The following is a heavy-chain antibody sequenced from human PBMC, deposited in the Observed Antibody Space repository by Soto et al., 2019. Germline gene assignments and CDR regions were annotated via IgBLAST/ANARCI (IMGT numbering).Heavy chain of an antibody. CDR1: GFTFSSYA. J-gene: IGHJ4*02. D-gene: IGHD3-3*01. V-gene: IGHV3-23*01. Sequence: PGGSLRLSCAASGFTFSSYAMSWVRQAPGKGLEWVSAISGSGGSTYYADSVKGRFTISRDNSKNTLYLQMNSLRAEDTAVYYCAKGGPISLRFLEWLLLRSAFDYWGQGTLVTVSS. CDR2: ISGSGGST. CDR3: AKGGPISLRFLEWLLLRSAFDY.